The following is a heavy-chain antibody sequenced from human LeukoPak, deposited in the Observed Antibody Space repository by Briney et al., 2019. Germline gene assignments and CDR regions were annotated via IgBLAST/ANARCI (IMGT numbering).Heavy chain of an antibody. CDR1: GLTFSDYY. CDR2: ISGNGHTI. CDR3: ARDLGYIDY. J-gene: IGHJ4*02. Sequence: GGSLRLSCAASGLTFSDYYMTWVRQAPGKGLKWLSYISGNGHTIYYAASVKGRFSISRDNAKKSVYLQMNSLRAEDTAVYYCARDLGYIDYWGQGTLVTVSS. V-gene: IGHV3-11*01.